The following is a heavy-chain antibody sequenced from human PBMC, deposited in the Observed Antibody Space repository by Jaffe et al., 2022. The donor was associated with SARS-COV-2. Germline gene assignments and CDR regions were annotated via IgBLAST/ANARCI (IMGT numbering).Heavy chain of an antibody. CDR1: GFTFSSYW. J-gene: IGHJ4*02. Sequence: EVQLVESGGGLVQPGGSLRLSCAASGFTFSSYWMSWVRQAPGKGLEWVANIKQDGSEKYYVDSVKGRFTISRDNAKNSLYLQMNSLRAEDTAVYYCARDLLLWFGRGAEPWGQGTLVTVSS. D-gene: IGHD3-10*01. V-gene: IGHV3-7*01. CDR3: ARDLLLWFGRGAEP. CDR2: IKQDGSEK.